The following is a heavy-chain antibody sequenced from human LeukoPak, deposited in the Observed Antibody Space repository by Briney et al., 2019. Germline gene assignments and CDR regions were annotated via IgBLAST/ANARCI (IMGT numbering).Heavy chain of an antibody. Sequence: SGGSLRLSCAASGFTFSSYWMHWVRQAPGKGLVWVSRINTDGSSTSYADSVKGRFTISRDNAKNTLYLQMNSLRAEDTAVYYCARDPRQVAAAGIDYWGQGTLVTVSS. D-gene: IGHD6-13*01. CDR2: INTDGSST. J-gene: IGHJ4*02. CDR3: ARDPRQVAAAGIDY. V-gene: IGHV3-74*01. CDR1: GFTFSSYW.